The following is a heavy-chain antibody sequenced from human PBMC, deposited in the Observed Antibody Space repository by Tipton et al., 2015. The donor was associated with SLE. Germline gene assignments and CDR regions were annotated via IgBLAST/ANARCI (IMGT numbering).Heavy chain of an antibody. Sequence: SLRLSCAASGFAFSNYEMSWVRQAPGKGLEWISYITTGGDTVHYADSVKGRFTISRDDAKNSLYLQMNSLRPEDTAVYYCARDDADLWFFDYWGQGTLVTVSS. D-gene: IGHD2-21*01. CDR3: ARDDADLWFFDY. CDR2: ITTGGDTV. CDR1: GFAFSNYE. V-gene: IGHV3-48*03. J-gene: IGHJ4*02.